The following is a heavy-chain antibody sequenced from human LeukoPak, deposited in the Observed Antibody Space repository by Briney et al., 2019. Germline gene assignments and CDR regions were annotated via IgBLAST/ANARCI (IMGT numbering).Heavy chain of an antibody. V-gene: IGHV1-18*01. D-gene: IGHD6-6*01. CDR1: GYTFTSYG. Sequence: ASVKVSCKASGYTFTSYGITWVRQAPGQGLEWMGWINTYNGNTNYAQKLQGRVTMTTDTSTSTAYMELRSLRSDDTAVYYCARAVRSSSSDYWGQGTLVTVSS. CDR2: INTYNGNT. CDR3: ARAVRSSSSDY. J-gene: IGHJ4*02.